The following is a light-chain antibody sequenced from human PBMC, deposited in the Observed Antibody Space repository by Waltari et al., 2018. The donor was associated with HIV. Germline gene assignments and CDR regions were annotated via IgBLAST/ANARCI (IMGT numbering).Light chain of an antibody. V-gene: IGLV1-40*01. J-gene: IGLJ2*01. Sequence: QSALTQPPSVSGAPGQSVTISCSGSNSNIGAGLDVHWYQQVPGTAPRLLIYDNNNRPSGVPDRFSGSKSGTSASLAINGLQSEDEADYYCQSYDSRLSGSVVFGGGTKVTVL. CDR1: NSNIGAGLD. CDR2: DNN. CDR3: QSYDSRLSGSVV.